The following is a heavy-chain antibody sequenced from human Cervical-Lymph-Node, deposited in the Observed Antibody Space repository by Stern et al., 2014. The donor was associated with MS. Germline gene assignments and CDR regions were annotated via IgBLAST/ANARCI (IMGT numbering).Heavy chain of an antibody. CDR2: IIPIHGGT. CDR3: ARTKTVTTYYGMDV. V-gene: IGHV1-2*02. D-gene: IGHD4-17*01. J-gene: IGHJ6*02. CDR1: GYTFTDYY. Sequence: VQLLESGAEVKKPGASVKVSCKASGYTFTDYYLHWVRQAPGQGLEWMGWIIPIHGGTNSSQKFQGRVTMTRDTAISTAYMELSRLTSDDTAVYYCARTKTVTTYYGMDVWGQGTTVTVSS.